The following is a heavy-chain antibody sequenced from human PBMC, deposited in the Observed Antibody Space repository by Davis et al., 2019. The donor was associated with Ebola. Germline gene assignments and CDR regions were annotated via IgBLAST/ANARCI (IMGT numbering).Heavy chain of an antibody. J-gene: IGHJ6*02. V-gene: IGHV1-24*01. Sequence: AASVKVSCKASGYTFNSHGISWVRQAPGKGLEWMGGFDSEGGETTYSQKFQGRVTMTEDRSTDTAHMELSSLRSEDTAVYYCAISDYNFWRGYSNYYGMDVWGQGTTVTVSS. CDR3: AISDYNFWRGYSNYYGMDV. CDR1: GYTFNSHG. CDR2: FDSEGGET. D-gene: IGHD3-3*01.